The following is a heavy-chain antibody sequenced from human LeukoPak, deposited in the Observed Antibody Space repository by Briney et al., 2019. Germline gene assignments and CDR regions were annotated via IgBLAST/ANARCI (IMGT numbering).Heavy chain of an antibody. Sequence: GGSLRLSCAGSGFTFSRYWMSWVRQAPGKGLEWVTNIKQDGSETSYLDSVRGRFTVSRDSTKNSVYLQMNSLRAEDTAVYYCARDLLGVWAYWGPGTLVTVSS. CDR3: ARDLLGVWAY. CDR2: IKQDGSET. CDR1: GFTFSRYW. D-gene: IGHD3-10*01. J-gene: IGHJ4*02. V-gene: IGHV3-7*01.